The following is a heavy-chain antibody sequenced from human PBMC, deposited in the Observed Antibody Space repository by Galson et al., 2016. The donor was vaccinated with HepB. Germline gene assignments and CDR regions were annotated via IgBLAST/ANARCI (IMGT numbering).Heavy chain of an antibody. J-gene: IGHJ4*02. V-gene: IGHV1-3*01. CDR1: GYTFTSYA. D-gene: IGHD1-26*01. Sequence: SVKVSCKASGYTFTSYAMHWVRQAPGQKLEWMGWINAGNGNTKYSQKFQGRVTITRDTSASTAYMELSSLRSEDTPVYYCARVRRELLFDYWGQGTLVTVSS. CDR2: INAGNGNT. CDR3: ARVRRELLFDY.